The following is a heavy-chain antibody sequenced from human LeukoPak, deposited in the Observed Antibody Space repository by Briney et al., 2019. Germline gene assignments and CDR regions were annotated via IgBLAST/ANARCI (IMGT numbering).Heavy chain of an antibody. CDR3: VRDGNRGYDMDV. J-gene: IGHJ6*02. CDR1: GFTLRYYQ. Sequence: GGSLRLSCATSGFTLRYYQMNWVRQAPGKGLEWVSYINVVNGAIYYADSVKGRFTISGDIATNSVYLQMNSLRAEDAALYYCVRDGNRGYDMDVWGQGTTVTVSS. D-gene: IGHD3-10*01. CDR2: INVVNGAI. V-gene: IGHV3-48*01.